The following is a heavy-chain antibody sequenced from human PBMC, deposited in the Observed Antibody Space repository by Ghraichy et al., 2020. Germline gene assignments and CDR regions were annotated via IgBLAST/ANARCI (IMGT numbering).Heavy chain of an antibody. CDR3: ARDQPQNSGGWHFPSQN. V-gene: IGHV3-53*01. D-gene: IGHD2-15*01. CDR2: IFSSGST. CDR1: GFVLSSSY. J-gene: IGHJ1*01. Sequence: GGSLRLSCTGSGFVLSSSYMSWVRQAPGKGLEWVSVIFSSGSTHYADSVTGRFTTSRDSSKNTVYLQMDSLRVEDTAVYYCARDQPQNSGGWHFPSQNWGQGTLVTVSS.